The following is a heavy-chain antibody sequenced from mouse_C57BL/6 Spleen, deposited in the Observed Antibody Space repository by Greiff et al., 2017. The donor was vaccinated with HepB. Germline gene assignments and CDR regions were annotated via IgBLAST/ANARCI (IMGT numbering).Heavy chain of an antibody. CDR2: IWSGGST. CDR3: ARPNDYPYAMDY. D-gene: IGHD2-4*01. V-gene: IGHV2-2*01. J-gene: IGHJ4*01. Sequence: QVQLQQSGPGLVQPSQSLSITCTVSGFSLTSYGVHWVRQSPGKGLEWLGVIWSGGSTDYNAAFISRLSISKDNSKSQVFFKMNSLQADDTAIYYCARPNDYPYAMDYWGQGTSVTVSS. CDR1: GFSLTSYG.